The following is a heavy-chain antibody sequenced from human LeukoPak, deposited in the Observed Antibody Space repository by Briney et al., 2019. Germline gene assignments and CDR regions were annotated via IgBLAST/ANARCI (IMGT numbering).Heavy chain of an antibody. Sequence: SETLSLTCSVYGRSFRGYYWSGIRQPPGKGLEWNGEINHSGSTNYTPSLKSRVPISIETSKKHCSLKLSSVTAADTAVYYCAREGNYYGSGRLEYWGQGTLVTVSS. CDR2: INHSGST. CDR3: AREGNYYGSGRLEY. CDR1: GRSFRGYY. D-gene: IGHD3-10*01. V-gene: IGHV4-34*01. J-gene: IGHJ4*02.